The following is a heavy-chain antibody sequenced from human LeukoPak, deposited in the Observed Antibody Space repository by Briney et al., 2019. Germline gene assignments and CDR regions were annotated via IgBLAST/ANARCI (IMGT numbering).Heavy chain of an antibody. D-gene: IGHD1-26*01. Sequence: GGSLRLSCAPSGFTFSSYWMSWVRQAPGKGLEWVANIKQEGSEKYYVDSVKGRFTISRDNAKNSLYLQMNSLRAEDTAAYYCARAVGATDYWGQGTLVTVAS. CDR1: GFTFSSYW. J-gene: IGHJ4*02. V-gene: IGHV3-7*01. CDR2: IKQEGSEK. CDR3: ARAVGATDY.